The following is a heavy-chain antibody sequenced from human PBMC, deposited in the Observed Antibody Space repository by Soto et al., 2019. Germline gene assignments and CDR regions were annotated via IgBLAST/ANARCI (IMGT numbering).Heavy chain of an antibody. CDR2: MNPNSGNT. J-gene: IGHJ6*02. Sequence: ASVNVSCKASGYTFTSYDINGVRQATGQGLEWMGWMNPNSGNTGYAQKFQGRVTMTRNTSISTAYMELSSLRSEDTAVYYCARGVGNYGGNWDYYGMDVWGQGTTVTVSS. D-gene: IGHD4-17*01. CDR3: ARGVGNYGGNWDYYGMDV. CDR1: GYTFTSYD. V-gene: IGHV1-8*01.